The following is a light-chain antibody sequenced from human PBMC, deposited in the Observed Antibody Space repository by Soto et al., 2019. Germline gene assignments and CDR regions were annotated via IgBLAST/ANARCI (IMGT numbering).Light chain of an antibody. V-gene: IGLV2-14*01. J-gene: IGLJ1*01. CDR2: EVN. CDR1: SSDVGGYTY. CDR3: QSYESSSLSGFV. Sequence: QSVLTQPASVSGSPRQSITISCTGASSDVGGYTYVSWYQQHPGKAPKLMIYEVNNRPSGVSHRFSGSKSGISASLAITGLQADDEADYYCQSYESSSLSGFVFGSGTKVTV.